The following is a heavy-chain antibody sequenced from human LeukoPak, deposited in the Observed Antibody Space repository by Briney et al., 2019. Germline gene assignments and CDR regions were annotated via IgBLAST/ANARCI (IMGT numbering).Heavy chain of an antibody. CDR1: GDTFSPYS. J-gene: IGHJ4*02. CDR2: ITPIGDTT. D-gene: IGHD3-10*01. Sequence: SVKVSCKASGDTFSPYSFSWVRQAPGQGLEWMGGITPIGDTTKYSQKFQGRVTTTADESTTTLHMELSRLTSEDTAVYYCARDVSKIRGVKAFDYWGQGTLVT. V-gene: IGHV1-69*13. CDR3: ARDVSKIRGVKAFDY.